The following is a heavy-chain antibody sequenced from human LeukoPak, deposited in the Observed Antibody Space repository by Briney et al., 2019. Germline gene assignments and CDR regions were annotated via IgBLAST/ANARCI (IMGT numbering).Heavy chain of an antibody. Sequence: GASVKVSCKASGYNFLNYGISWVRQAPGQGLEWMGWISGNNGNSNSVQKFQDRVTMTADRSTNTAYLELRSLRSDDTAVYFCARDFYYDSRGTLDSHYGMDLWGQGTTVTVSS. CDR3: ARDFYYDSRGTLDSHYGMDL. D-gene: IGHD3-22*01. J-gene: IGHJ6*02. V-gene: IGHV1-18*01. CDR2: ISGNNGNS. CDR1: GYNFLNYG.